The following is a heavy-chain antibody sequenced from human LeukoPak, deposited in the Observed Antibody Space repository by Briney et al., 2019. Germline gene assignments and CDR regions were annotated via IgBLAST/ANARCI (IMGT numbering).Heavy chain of an antibody. CDR3: ARDPGISHYDFWSGYYPHNWFDP. J-gene: IGHJ5*02. V-gene: IGHV1-69*01. D-gene: IGHD3-3*01. CDR1: GGTFSSYA. Sequence: SVKVSCKASGGTFSSYAISWVRQAPGQGLEWMGGIIPIFGTANYAQKFQGRVTITADESTSTAYMELSSLRSEDTAVYYCARDPGISHYDFWSGYYPHNWFDPWGQGTLVTVSS. CDR2: IIPIFGTA.